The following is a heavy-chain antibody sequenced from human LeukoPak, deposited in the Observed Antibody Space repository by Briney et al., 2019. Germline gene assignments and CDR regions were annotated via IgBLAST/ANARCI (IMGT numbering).Heavy chain of an antibody. CDR1: GFTFSSYA. J-gene: IGHJ4*02. CDR2: ISGSGGST. Sequence: GGSLRLSCAASGFTFSSYAMSWVRQAPGKGLEWVSAISGSGGSTYYADSVKGRFTISRDNSKNTLYLHMSSLRAEDTAVYYCAKVRGSSGYSYYFDYWGQGTLVTVSS. D-gene: IGHD3-22*01. V-gene: IGHV3-23*01. CDR3: AKVRGSSGYSYYFDY.